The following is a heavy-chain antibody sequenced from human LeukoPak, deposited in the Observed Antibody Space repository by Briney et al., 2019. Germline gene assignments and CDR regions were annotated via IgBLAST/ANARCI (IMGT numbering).Heavy chain of an antibody. Sequence: GASLRLSCAASGFTFSNYAMSWVRQAPGKGLEWVTAITGGGSGIYYADSMKGRFTISRDNSKNTLYLQINSLRAEDTAVYYCAKWGDYDVLTGYYVSDYWGQGTLVTVSS. V-gene: IGHV3-23*01. D-gene: IGHD3-9*01. J-gene: IGHJ4*02. CDR1: GFTFSNYA. CDR3: AKWGDYDVLTGYYVSDY. CDR2: ITGGGSGI.